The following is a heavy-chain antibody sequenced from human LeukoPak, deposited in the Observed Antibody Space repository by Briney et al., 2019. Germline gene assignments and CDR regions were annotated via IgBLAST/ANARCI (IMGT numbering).Heavy chain of an antibody. CDR1: GGSISSSSYY. Sequence: SETLSLTCTVSGGSISSSSYYWGWIRQPPGKGLEWIGSIYYSGSTYYNPSLKSRVTISVDTSKDQFSLKLSSVTAADTAVYYCARSYNWNGPYFDYWGQGTLVTVSS. CDR3: ARSYNWNGPYFDY. V-gene: IGHV4-39*01. J-gene: IGHJ4*02. CDR2: IYYSGST. D-gene: IGHD1-20*01.